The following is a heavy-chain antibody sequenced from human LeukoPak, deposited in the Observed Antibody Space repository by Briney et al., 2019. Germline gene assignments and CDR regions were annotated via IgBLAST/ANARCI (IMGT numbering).Heavy chain of an antibody. D-gene: IGHD3-10*01. V-gene: IGHV3-7*01. CDR2: IKQDGSEK. CDR3: AKGTKGGSGELNY. J-gene: IGHJ4*02. Sequence: GRSLRLSCAASGFTFSSYWMSWVRQAPGKGLEWVANIKQDGSEKYYVDSVKGRFTISRDNAKNSLYLQMNSLRAEDTAVYYCAKGTKGGSGELNYWGQGTLVTVSS. CDR1: GFTFSSYW.